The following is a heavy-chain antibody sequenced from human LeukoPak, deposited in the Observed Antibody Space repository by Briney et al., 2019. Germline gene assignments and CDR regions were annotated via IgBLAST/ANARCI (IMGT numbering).Heavy chain of an antibody. V-gene: IGHV4-61*01. D-gene: IGHD3-22*01. CDR2: IYYSGST. Sequence: PETLSLTCTVSGGSVSSNIYYWNWIRQPPGKGLEWIGYIYYSGSTNYNPSLKSRVTISVDTSKNQFSLKLTSLTAADTAVYYCAREDSSGYLGYWGQGTLVTVSS. CDR3: AREDSSGYLGY. J-gene: IGHJ4*02. CDR1: GGSVSSNIYY.